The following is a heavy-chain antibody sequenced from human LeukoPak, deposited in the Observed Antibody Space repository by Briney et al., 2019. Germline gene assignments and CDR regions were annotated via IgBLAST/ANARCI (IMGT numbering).Heavy chain of an antibody. CDR2: ISSSSSYI. Sequence: GGSLRLSCAASGFTFSSYSMNWVRQAPGKGLEWVSSISSSSSYIYYADSVKGRFTISRDNAKNSLYLQMNSLRAEDTAVYYCARADEIDYYGSGSYLRADYWGQGTLVTVSS. J-gene: IGHJ4*02. D-gene: IGHD3-10*01. CDR3: ARADEIDYYGSGSYLRADY. CDR1: GFTFSSYS. V-gene: IGHV3-21*01.